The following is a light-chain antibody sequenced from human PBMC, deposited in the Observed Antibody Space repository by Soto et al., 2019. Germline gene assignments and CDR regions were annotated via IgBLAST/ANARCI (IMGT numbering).Light chain of an antibody. Sequence: DIQMTQSPSSLSASVGDRVTITCRASQSITTYLNWYQQKPGKAPKLLIYAASSLQSGVPSRFSGSGSGTDFTLTIGSLQSEDFATYYCQQGYNTPHTFGQGTNLEIK. CDR2: AAS. J-gene: IGKJ2*01. CDR1: QSITTY. CDR3: QQGYNTPHT. V-gene: IGKV1-39*01.